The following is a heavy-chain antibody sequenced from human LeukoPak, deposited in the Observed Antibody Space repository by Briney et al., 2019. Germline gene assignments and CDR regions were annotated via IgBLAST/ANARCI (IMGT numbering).Heavy chain of an antibody. D-gene: IGHD6-13*01. J-gene: IGHJ4*02. Sequence: ASVKVSCKASGYTFTGYYMHWVRQSPGQRLEGMGWINPNSGGTSYAQKFQGMVTMTRDTSISTAYMELSRLRSDDTAVYYRARSPTAAGLDYWGQGTLVTVSS. V-gene: IGHV1-2*02. CDR3: ARSPTAAGLDY. CDR2: INPNSGGT. CDR1: GYTFTGYY.